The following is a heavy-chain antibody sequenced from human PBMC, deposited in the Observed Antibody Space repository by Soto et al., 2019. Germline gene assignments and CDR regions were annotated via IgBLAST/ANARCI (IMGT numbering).Heavy chain of an antibody. Sequence: GGSLRLSCAASGFTFSSYAMHWVRQAPGKGLEWVAVISYDGSNKYYADSVKGRFTISRDNSKNTLYLQMNGLRAEDTAVYYCARDRSGYDFWSGYSGYGMDVWGQGTTVTVSS. CDR1: GFTFSSYA. CDR3: ARDRSGYDFWSGYSGYGMDV. D-gene: IGHD3-3*01. CDR2: ISYDGSNK. J-gene: IGHJ6*02. V-gene: IGHV3-30-3*01.